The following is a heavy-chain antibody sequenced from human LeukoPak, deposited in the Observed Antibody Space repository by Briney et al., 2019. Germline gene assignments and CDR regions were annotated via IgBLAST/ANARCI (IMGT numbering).Heavy chain of an antibody. CDR3: ARVVVVPAAIEPLGY. CDR2: INPNSGGT. Sequence: ASVKVSCKASGYTFTCYYMHWVRQAPGQGLEWMGWINPNSGGTNYAQKFQGRVTMTRDTSISTAYMELSRLRSDDTAVYYCARVVVVPAAIEPLGYWGQGTLVTVSS. CDR1: GYTFTCYY. D-gene: IGHD2-2*01. V-gene: IGHV1-2*02. J-gene: IGHJ4*02.